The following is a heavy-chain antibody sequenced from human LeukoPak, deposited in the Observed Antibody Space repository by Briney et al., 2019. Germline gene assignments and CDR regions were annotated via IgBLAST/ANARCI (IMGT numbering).Heavy chain of an antibody. D-gene: IGHD1-26*01. CDR2: INVDNGVT. V-gene: IGHV1-2*02. CDR1: GYTFTDYF. CDR3: ASGRRGSYRYFDY. Sequence: ASVKVSCKTSGYTFTDYFIHWVRQAPGQGLEWIGLINVDNGVTNYAQKFQGRVTMTRNTSISTAYMELSSLRSEDTAVYYCASGRRGSYRYFDYWGQGTLVTVSS. J-gene: IGHJ4*02.